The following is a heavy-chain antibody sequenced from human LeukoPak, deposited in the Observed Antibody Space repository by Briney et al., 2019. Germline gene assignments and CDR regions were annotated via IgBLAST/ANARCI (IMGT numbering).Heavy chain of an antibody. V-gene: IGHV1-2*02. D-gene: IGHD2-2*01. J-gene: IGHJ4*02. CDR3: ARDFCSSTSCYPYFDC. Sequence: ASVKVSCKASGYTFTGYYMHWVRQAPGQGLEWMGWINPNSGGTNYAQKFQGRVTMTRDTSISTAYMELSRLRSDDTAVYYCARDFCSSTSCYPYFDCWGQGTLVTVSS. CDR1: GYTFTGYY. CDR2: INPNSGGT.